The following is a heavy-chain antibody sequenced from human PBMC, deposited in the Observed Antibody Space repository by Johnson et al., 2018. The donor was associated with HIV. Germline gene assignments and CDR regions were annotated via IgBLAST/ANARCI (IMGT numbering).Heavy chain of an antibody. J-gene: IGHJ3*02. V-gene: IGHV3-33*06. Sequence: VQLVESGGGVVQPGRSLRLSCAASGFTFSSFGMHWVRQAPGKGLEWVAVIWYDGSNKYFADSVRGRFTISRDNSKNTQYLQMNSLRAEDTAVYYCAKDRGTWDAFDIGGQGTMVTVSS. CDR2: IWYDGSNK. D-gene: IGHD3-10*01. CDR1: GFTFSSFG. CDR3: AKDRGTWDAFDI.